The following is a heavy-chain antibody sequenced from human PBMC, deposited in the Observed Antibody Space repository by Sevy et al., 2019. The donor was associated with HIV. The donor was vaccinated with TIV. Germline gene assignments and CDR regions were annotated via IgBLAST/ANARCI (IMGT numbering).Heavy chain of an antibody. CDR1: GFTFSDYR. J-gene: IGHJ1*01. Sequence: GGSLRLSCAASGFTFSDYRMHWVRQAPGKGLEWVAVISYDGRNNKYNADSVKGRFTISRDNSKNTVYLQMNSLRAEDTAIYYCARDRVPAAGNLEYFQYWGQGTLVTVSS. V-gene: IGHV3-30*04. CDR2: ISYDGRNNK. D-gene: IGHD6-13*01. CDR3: ARDRVPAAGNLEYFQY.